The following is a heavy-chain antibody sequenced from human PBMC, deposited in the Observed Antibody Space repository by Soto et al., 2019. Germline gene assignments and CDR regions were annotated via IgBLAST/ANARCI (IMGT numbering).Heavy chain of an antibody. D-gene: IGHD2-15*01. CDR2: IIPIFGTA. Sequence: QVQLVQSGAEVKKPGSSVKVSCKASGGTFSSYAISWVQQAPGQGLEWMGGIIPIFGTANYAQKFQGRVTITADESTRTDYMELRSLRSEDTAVYYCARKHIGGRDYYYYGMDVWGQATTVTVSS. CDR1: GGTFSSYA. V-gene: IGHV1-69*12. J-gene: IGHJ6*02. CDR3: ARKHIGGRDYYYYGMDV.